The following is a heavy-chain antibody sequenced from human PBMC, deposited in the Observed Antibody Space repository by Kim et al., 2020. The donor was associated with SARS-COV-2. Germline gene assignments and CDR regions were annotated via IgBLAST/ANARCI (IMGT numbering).Heavy chain of an antibody. J-gene: IGHJ4*02. CDR2: IYYSGRT. D-gene: IGHD6-19*01. Sequence: SETLSLTCTVSGGSISSSSYYWGWIRQPPGKGLEWIGSIYYSGRTYSNPSLKSRVTISVDTSKNQFSLKLSSVTAADTAVYYCARRGWYSYYCDYWGQGTLVTVSS. V-gene: IGHV4-39*01. CDR1: GGSISSSSYY. CDR3: ARRGWYSYYCDY.